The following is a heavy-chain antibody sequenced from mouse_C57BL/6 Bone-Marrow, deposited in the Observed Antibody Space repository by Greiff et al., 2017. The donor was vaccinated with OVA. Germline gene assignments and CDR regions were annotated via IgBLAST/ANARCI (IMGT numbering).Heavy chain of an antibody. CDR1: GYTFTSYG. Sequence: QVQLKESGAELARPGASVKLSCKASGYTFTSYGISWVKQRTGQGLEWIGEIYPRSGNTYYNEKFKGKATLTADKSSSTAYMELRSLTSEDSAVYFCAREGITTVPYWYFDVWGTGTTVTVSS. D-gene: IGHD1-1*01. J-gene: IGHJ1*03. CDR3: AREGITTVPYWYFDV. CDR2: IYPRSGNT. V-gene: IGHV1-81*01.